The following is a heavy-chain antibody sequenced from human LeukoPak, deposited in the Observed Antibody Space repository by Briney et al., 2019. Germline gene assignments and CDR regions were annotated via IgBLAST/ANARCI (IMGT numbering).Heavy chain of an antibody. Sequence: PSETLSLTCTVSGASMSTYYWSWIRQPPGKGLEWIGEINHSGSTNYNPSLKSRVTISVDTSKSQFSLKLSSVTAADTAVYYCARGPLVKDAFDIWGQGTMVTVSS. D-gene: IGHD3-9*01. CDR2: INHSGST. CDR1: GASMSTYY. CDR3: ARGPLVKDAFDI. V-gene: IGHV4-34*01. J-gene: IGHJ3*02.